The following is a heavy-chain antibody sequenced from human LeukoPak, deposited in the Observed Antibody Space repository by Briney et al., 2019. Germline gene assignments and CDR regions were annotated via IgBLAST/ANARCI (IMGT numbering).Heavy chain of an antibody. J-gene: IGHJ5*02. Sequence: SETLSLTCTVSGGSISSYYWSWIRQPPGKGLEWIGYIYYSGSTNYNPSLKSRVTISVDTSKNQFSPKLSSVTAADTAVYYCARDRCSSTSCYARWFDPWGQGTLVTVSS. CDR2: IYYSGST. V-gene: IGHV4-59*01. CDR1: GGSISSYY. CDR3: ARDRCSSTSCYARWFDP. D-gene: IGHD2-2*01.